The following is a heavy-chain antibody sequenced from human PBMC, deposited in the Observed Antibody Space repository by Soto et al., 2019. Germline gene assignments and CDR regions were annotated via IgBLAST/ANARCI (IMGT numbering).Heavy chain of an antibody. V-gene: IGHV3-30*18. J-gene: IGHJ5*02. CDR2: ISYDGSNK. CDR3: AKEGIVLMVYASPRNSHNWFDP. Sequence: LRLSCAASGFTFSSYGMHWVRQAPGKGLEWVAVISYDGSNKYYADSVKGRFTISRDNSKNTLYLQMNSLRAEDTAVYYCAKEGIVLMVYASPRNSHNWFDPWGQGTLVTVSS. D-gene: IGHD2-8*01. CDR1: GFTFSSYG.